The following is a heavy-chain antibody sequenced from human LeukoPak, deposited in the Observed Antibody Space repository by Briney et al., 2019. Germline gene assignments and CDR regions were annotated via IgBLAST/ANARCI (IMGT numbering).Heavy chain of an antibody. D-gene: IGHD6-13*01. CDR3: AKGIAAAGKYYFDY. J-gene: IGHJ4*02. Sequence: GGSLRLSCAASGFTFSDYYMSWIRQAPGKGLEWVSYISSSGSTIYYADSVKGRFTISRDNSKNTLYLQMNSLRAEDTAVYYCAKGIAAAGKYYFDYWGQGTLVTVSS. V-gene: IGHV3-11*01. CDR1: GFTFSDYY. CDR2: ISSSGSTI.